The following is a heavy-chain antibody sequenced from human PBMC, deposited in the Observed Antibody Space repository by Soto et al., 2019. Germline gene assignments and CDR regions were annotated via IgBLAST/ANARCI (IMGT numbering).Heavy chain of an antibody. V-gene: IGHV4-4*07. D-gene: IGHD6-13*01. Sequence: PSETLSLTCTVSGGSISSYYWSWIRQPAGKGLEWIGRIYTSGSTNYNPSLKSRVTMSVDTSKNQFSLKLSSVTAADTAVYYCARDTSSSWYWFAVVNWFDPWGQGTQVTVSS. CDR2: IYTSGST. CDR3: ARDTSSSWYWFAVVNWFDP. CDR1: GGSISSYY. J-gene: IGHJ5*02.